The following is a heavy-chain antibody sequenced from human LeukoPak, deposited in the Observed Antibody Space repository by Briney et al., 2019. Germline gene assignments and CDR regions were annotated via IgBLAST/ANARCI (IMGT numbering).Heavy chain of an antibody. V-gene: IGHV3-21*01. CDR2: ISSSSSYI. J-gene: IGHJ5*02. Sequence: GGPLRLSCAASGFTFSSYSMNWVRQAPGKGLEGVSSISSSSSYIYYADSVKGRFTISRDNAKNSLYPQMNSLRAEDTAVYYCAIGRYCSSTSCYAPNWFDPWGQGTLVTVSS. CDR3: AIGRYCSSTSCYAPNWFDP. CDR1: GFTFSSYS. D-gene: IGHD2-2*01.